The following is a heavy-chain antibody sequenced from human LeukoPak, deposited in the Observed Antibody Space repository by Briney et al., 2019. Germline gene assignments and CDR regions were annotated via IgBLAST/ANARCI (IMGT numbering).Heavy chain of an antibody. CDR3: ARDQYYYGSGSSPFDY. D-gene: IGHD3-10*01. Sequence: SETLSLTCTVSGGSISSSSYYWSWVRQPAGKGLQWIGRIHTSGSTNYNPSLKSRVTMSVDTSKNQFSLRLSSVTAADTAVYYCARDQYYYGSGSSPFDYWGQGTLVTVSS. CDR1: GGSISSSSYY. V-gene: IGHV4-61*02. CDR2: IHTSGST. J-gene: IGHJ4*02.